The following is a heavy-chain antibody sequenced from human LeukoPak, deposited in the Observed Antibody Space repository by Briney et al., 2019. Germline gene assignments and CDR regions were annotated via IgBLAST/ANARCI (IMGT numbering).Heavy chain of an antibody. V-gene: IGHV3-11*01. D-gene: IGHD1-1*01. J-gene: IGHJ6*03. CDR2: ISSSGNTI. CDR3: AREGLERYYYYYMDV. Sequence: PGRSLRLSCAASGFVFSDYYMTWIRQAPGKGLEWVSYISSSGNTIYYADSVKGRFTISRDNAKNSLYLQMNSLRAEDTAVYYCAREGLERYYYYYMDVWGKGTTVTVSS. CDR1: GFVFSDYY.